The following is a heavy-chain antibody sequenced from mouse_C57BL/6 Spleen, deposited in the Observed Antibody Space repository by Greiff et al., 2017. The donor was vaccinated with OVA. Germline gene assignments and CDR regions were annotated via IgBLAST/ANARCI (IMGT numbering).Heavy chain of an antibody. V-gene: IGHV7-3*01. Sequence: EVKLMESGGGLVQPGGSLSLSCAASGFTFTDYYMSWVRQPPGKALEWLGFIRNKANGYTTEYSASVKGRFTISRDNSQSILYLQMNALRAEDSATYYCARFYYYGSSYGWYFDVWGTGTTVTVSS. CDR2: IRNKANGYTT. CDR1: GFTFTDYY. CDR3: ARFYYYGSSYGWYFDV. D-gene: IGHD1-1*01. J-gene: IGHJ1*03.